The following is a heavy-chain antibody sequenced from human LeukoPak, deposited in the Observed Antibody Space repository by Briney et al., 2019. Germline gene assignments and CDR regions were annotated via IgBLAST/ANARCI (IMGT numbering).Heavy chain of an antibody. CDR3: ARVVGSSGWYLGY. V-gene: IGHV3-48*03. CDR1: GFTFSSYE. Sequence: GGSLRLSCAASGFTFSSYEMNWVRQAPGKGLEWVSYISSSGSTIYYADSVKGRFTISRDNAKNTLYLQMNSLRAEGTAVYYCARVVGSSGWYLGYWGQGTLVTVSS. D-gene: IGHD6-19*01. CDR2: ISSSGSTI. J-gene: IGHJ4*02.